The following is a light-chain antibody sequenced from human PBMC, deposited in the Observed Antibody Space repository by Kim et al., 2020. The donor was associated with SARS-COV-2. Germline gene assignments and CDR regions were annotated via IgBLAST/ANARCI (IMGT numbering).Light chain of an antibody. Sequence: QSITLSCTGTSSDVGGYNYVSWYQQHPGKAPKLRIYDVSNRPSGVSNRFSGSKSGNTASLTISGLQAEDEADYSCSSYTSSSTPGVFGGGTQLTVL. V-gene: IGLV2-14*03. CDR1: SSDVGGYNY. J-gene: IGLJ2*01. CDR3: SSYTSSSTPGV. CDR2: DVS.